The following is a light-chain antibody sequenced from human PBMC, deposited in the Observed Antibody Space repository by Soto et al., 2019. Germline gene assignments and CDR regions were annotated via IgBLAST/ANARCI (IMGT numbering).Light chain of an antibody. CDR2: AAS. V-gene: IGKV1-8*01. CDR1: QGISSY. CDR3: QQYYSYPYT. J-gene: IGKJ2*01. Sequence: AIRMTQSPSSFSASTGDRVTITCRASQGISSYLAWYQQKPGKAPKLLIYAASTLQSGVPSRFSGSGSGTDFTLTISCLQSEDFATYYCQQYYSYPYTFGWGTKLEIK.